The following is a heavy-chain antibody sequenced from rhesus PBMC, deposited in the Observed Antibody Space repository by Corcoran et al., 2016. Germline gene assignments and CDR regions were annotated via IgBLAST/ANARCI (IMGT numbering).Heavy chain of an antibody. V-gene: IGHV4-65*01. CDR2: VSASRSST. Sequence: QVQLQESGPGLVKPSETLSLTCAVSGGSVSSSNWLSWVRQSPWQGLEWIGYVSASRSSTYYNPSLKSRVTISTDTSKNQFSLKLSSVTAADTAVYYCARYPDYGSTFDYWGQGVLVTVSS. CDR1: GGSVSSSNW. D-gene: IGHD4-29*01. CDR3: ARYPDYGSTFDY. J-gene: IGHJ4*01.